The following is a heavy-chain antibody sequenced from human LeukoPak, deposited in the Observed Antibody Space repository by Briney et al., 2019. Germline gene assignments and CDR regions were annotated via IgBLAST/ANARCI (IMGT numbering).Heavy chain of an antibody. CDR2: IKQDGSEK. Sequence: GGSLRLSCAASGFPFSSYWMSWVRQAPGKGLEWVANIKQDGSEKYYVDSVKGRFTISRDNAKNSLYLQMNSLRAEDTAVYYCARQMIEGYCSSTSCYALTPYGMDVWGQGTTVTVSS. CDR3: ARQMIEGYCSSTSCYALTPYGMDV. J-gene: IGHJ6*02. D-gene: IGHD2-2*01. CDR1: GFPFSSYW. V-gene: IGHV3-7*01.